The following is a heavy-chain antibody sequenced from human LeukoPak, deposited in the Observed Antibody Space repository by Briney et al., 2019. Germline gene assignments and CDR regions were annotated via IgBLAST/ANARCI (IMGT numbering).Heavy chain of an antibody. CDR3: ARVLRYFDWLLLYYFDY. CDR1: GESFSGYY. V-gene: IGHV4-34*01. CDR2: INHSGST. Sequence: PSETLSLTCAVYGESFSGYYWRWIRQPPGRGRVGIGEINHSGSTNYNPSLKSRVTISVDPSKNQFSLKLSSVTAADTAVYYCARVLRYFDWLLLYYFDYWGQGTLVTVSS. D-gene: IGHD3-9*01. J-gene: IGHJ4*02.